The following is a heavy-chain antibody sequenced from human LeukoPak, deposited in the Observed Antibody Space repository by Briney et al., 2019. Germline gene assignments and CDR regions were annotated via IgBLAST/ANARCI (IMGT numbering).Heavy chain of an antibody. CDR3: ARGSWSPNWFDP. D-gene: IGHD3-3*01. J-gene: IGHJ5*02. Sequence: GGSLRLSCAASGFTFSSYSMNWVRQAPGKGLEWVANIKQDGSAKYYVDSVKGRFTISRDNAKNSLSLEMSSLRAEDTAVYYCARGSWSPNWFDPWGQGTLVTVSS. CDR1: GFTFSSYS. V-gene: IGHV3-7*05. CDR2: IKQDGSAK.